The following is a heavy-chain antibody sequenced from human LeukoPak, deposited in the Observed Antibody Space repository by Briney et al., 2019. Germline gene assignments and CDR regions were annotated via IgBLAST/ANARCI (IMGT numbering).Heavy chain of an antibody. CDR3: VARPLTAPRAWFDP. V-gene: IGHV4-59*08. Sequence: SETLSLTCTVSGGSISGSHWGWIRQPPGKGLKGIMSLYSTGTTEYNASLKSRVAMSVDTSKNQLSLKLTSVTAADTAVYYCVARPLTAPRAWFDPWGQGLLVTVSA. CDR1: GGSISGSH. J-gene: IGHJ5*02. D-gene: IGHD5-18*01. CDR2: LYSTGTT.